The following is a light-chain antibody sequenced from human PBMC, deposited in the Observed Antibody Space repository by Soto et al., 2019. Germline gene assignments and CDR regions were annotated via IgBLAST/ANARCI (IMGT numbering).Light chain of an antibody. J-gene: IGLJ1*01. Sequence: QAVVTQPPSVSAAPGQRVTISCSGTSSNIASNYVSWYQQFPGTAPRLLIYDDNKRPSGIPDRFSASKSGTSATLGITGLQSGDEADYYCGTWDSSLSGGVFGTGTKVTVL. CDR2: DDN. V-gene: IGLV1-51*01. CDR1: SSNIASNY. CDR3: GTWDSSLSGGV.